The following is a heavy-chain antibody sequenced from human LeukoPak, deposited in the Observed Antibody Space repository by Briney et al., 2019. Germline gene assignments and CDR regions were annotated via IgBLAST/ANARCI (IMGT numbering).Heavy chain of an antibody. CDR2: INHSGST. J-gene: IGHJ6*02. CDR1: GGSFSGYY. V-gene: IGHV4-34*01. D-gene: IGHD6-19*01. CDR3: ARVGLYRPVQWLAPPWDYYYGMDV. Sequence: SSETLSLTCAVYGGSFSGYYWSWIRQPPGKGLEWIGEINHSGSTNYNPSLKSRVTISVDTSKNQFSLKLSSATAADTAVYYCARVGLYRPVQWLAPPWDYYYGMDVWGQGTTVTVSS.